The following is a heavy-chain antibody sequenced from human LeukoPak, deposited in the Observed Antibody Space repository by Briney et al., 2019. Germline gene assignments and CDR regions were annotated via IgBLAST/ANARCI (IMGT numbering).Heavy chain of an antibody. J-gene: IGHJ3*02. D-gene: IGHD3-10*01. Sequence: SETLSLTCLVSGGSINGYYWSWIRQPPGKGLGWIGDIFYSGNTNYNPSLKSRVSISIDMSKSQFSLNLTSMTAADTAVYYCARVHAYSYGSGVFDIWGQGTMVTVSS. V-gene: IGHV4-59*01. CDR1: GGSINGYY. CDR2: IFYSGNT. CDR3: ARVHAYSYGSGVFDI.